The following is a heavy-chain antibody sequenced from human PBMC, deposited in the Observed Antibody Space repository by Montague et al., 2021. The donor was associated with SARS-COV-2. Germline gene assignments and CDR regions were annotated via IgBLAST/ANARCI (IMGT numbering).Heavy chain of an antibody. V-gene: IGHV4-4*07. J-gene: IGHJ2*01. CDR2: IYTGGYV. Sequence: SETLSLTCTVSGDSISRYYWSWIRQPDGKGLEWIGRIYTGGYVNYNPTLQSRVSMSVDTSKIQVSLNVTSVTAADTAVYYCARAIWHLDVWGRGILVTVSS. CDR1: GDSISRYY. CDR3: ARAIWHLDV.